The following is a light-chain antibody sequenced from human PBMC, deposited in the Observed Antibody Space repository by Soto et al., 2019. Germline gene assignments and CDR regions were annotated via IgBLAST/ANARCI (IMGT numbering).Light chain of an antibody. V-gene: IGLV2-8*01. CDR1: SSDVGGYSY. J-gene: IGLJ1*01. CDR3: CSYAGANTYV. CDR2: EVT. Sequence: QSALTQPPSASGSPGQSVTISCTGTSSDVGGYSYVSWYQQHPGKAPKLMIYEVTKRPSGVPDRFSASKSGNTASLTVSGLQAEDEADYYCCSYAGANTYVFGTGTKVTVL.